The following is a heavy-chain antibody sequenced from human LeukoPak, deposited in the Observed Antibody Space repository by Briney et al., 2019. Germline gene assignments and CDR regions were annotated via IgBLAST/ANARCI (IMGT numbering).Heavy chain of an antibody. J-gene: IGHJ4*02. D-gene: IGHD3-16*01. Sequence: GGSLRLSCAASGFTFRSYAMHWVRQAPGTGLEWVSFISYDGNNQYYADSVKGPSTISRDNAKNTLCLQMKSLRTEDTAVYYCAKDAGDQGYFDYWGQGTLVTVSS. CDR3: AKDAGDQGYFDY. CDR2: ISYDGNNQ. CDR1: GFTFRSYA. V-gene: IGHV3-30*04.